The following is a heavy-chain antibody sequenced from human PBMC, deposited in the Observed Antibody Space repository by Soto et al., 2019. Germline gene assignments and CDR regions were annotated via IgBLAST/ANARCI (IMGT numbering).Heavy chain of an antibody. J-gene: IGHJ3*02. D-gene: IGHD2-21*02. Sequence: SETLSLTCTVSGGSISSYYWSWIRQPPGKGLEWIGYIYYSGSTNYNPSLKSRVTISVDTSKNQFSLKLSSVTAADTAVYYCARDSIAYCGGDCYPIDAFDIWGQGTMVTVSS. CDR2: IYYSGST. V-gene: IGHV4-59*01. CDR3: ARDSIAYCGGDCYPIDAFDI. CDR1: GGSISSYY.